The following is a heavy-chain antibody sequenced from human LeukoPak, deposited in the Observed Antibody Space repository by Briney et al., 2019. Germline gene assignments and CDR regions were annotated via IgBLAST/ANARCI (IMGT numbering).Heavy chain of an antibody. CDR2: IYYSGST. J-gene: IGHJ4*02. D-gene: IGHD2-2*01. V-gene: IGHV4-30-4*08. CDR3: ARGSGPRYCSSTSCPTDY. CDR1: GGSISSGDYY. Sequence: PSETLSLTCTVSGGSISSGDYYWRWIRQPPGKGLEWIEYIYYSGSTYYNPSLKSRVTISVDTSKNQFSLKLSSVTAADTAVYYCARGSGPRYCSSTSCPTDYWGQGTLVTVSS.